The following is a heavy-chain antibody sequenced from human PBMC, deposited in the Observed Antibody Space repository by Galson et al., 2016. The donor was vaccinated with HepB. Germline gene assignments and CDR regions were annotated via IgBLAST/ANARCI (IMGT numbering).Heavy chain of an antibody. J-gene: IGHJ4*01. D-gene: IGHD3-3*01. CDR3: ARGTYDFWGGSSPTEYYFYY. CDR2: IYQGETA. V-gene: IGHV4-30-2*01. Sequence: TLSLTCAVSGVSITSGGFSWNWIRQPPGKGLEWIGYIYQGETAYYTPSLRRRVTMALQRTNNLFSLKLSSVTAADTAVYYCARGTYDFWGGSSPTEYYFYYRGHGALVAVSS. CDR1: GVSITSGGFS.